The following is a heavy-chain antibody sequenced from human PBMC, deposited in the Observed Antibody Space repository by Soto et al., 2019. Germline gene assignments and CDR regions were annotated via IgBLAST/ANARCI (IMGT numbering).Heavy chain of an antibody. CDR3: TRVRLCSSRSSDY. CDR1: GFTFSDHY. Sequence: EVQLVESGGGLVQPEGSLRLSCAASGFTFSDHYMDWVRQAPGKGLEWVGRIKNKANSYTTEYAAPVKGRFSISRDDSKISVFLQMTRLKTDDTAVYYCTRVRLCSSRSSDYWGQAILVTVSS. CDR2: IKNKANSYTT. V-gene: IGHV3-72*01. D-gene: IGHD6-19*01. J-gene: IGHJ4*02.